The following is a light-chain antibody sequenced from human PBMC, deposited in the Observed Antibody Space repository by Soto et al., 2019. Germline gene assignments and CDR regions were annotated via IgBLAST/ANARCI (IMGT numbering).Light chain of an antibody. J-gene: IGLJ1*01. CDR2: DVS. CDR3: SSYTSSSTPYV. Sequence: QSVLTQPASVSGSPGQSITISCTGTSSDVGGYNFVSWYQQHPGKTPKLMIYDVSTRPSGVSNRFSASKSGNTASLTISGLQAEDEADYYCSSYTSSSTPYVFGPGTKLTVL. V-gene: IGLV2-14*01. CDR1: SSDVGGYNF.